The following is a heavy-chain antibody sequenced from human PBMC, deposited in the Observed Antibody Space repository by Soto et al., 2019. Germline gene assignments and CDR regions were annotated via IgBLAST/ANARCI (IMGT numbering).Heavy chain of an antibody. J-gene: IGHJ6*02. CDR3: ACRITMVRGVINPKAYYYYYGMDV. CDR2: IIPIFGTA. D-gene: IGHD3-10*01. V-gene: IGHV1-69*06. CDR1: GGTFSSYA. Sequence: ASVKVSCKASGGTFSSYAISWVRQAPGQGLEWMGGIIPIFGTANYAQKFQGRVTITADKSTSTAYMELSSLGSEDTAVYYCACRITMVRGVINPKAYYYYYGMDVWGQGTTVTVSS.